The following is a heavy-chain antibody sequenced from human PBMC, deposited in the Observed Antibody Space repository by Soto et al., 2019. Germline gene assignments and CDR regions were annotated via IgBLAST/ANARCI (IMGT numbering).Heavy chain of an antibody. D-gene: IGHD3-10*01. CDR2: MNPNSGNT. Sequence: QVQLVQSGAEVKKPGASVKVSCKASGYTFTSYDINWVRQATGQGLEWMGWMNPNSGNTGYAQKFQGRVTMTRSTSINTAYMELSSLRSEDTAVYYCARSALALWFGEPYFDYWGQGTLVTVSS. J-gene: IGHJ4*02. V-gene: IGHV1-8*01. CDR3: ARSALALWFGEPYFDY. CDR1: GYTFTSYD.